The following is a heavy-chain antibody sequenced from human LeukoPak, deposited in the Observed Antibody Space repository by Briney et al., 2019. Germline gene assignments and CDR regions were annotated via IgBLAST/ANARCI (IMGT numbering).Heavy chain of an antibody. CDR2: ISGSGGST. CDR1: GFTFSSYA. D-gene: IGHD4-17*01. J-gene: IGHJ4*02. Sequence: GGSLRLSCAASGFTFSSYAMSWVRQAPGKELEWVSAISGSGGSTYYADSVKGRFTISRDNSKNTLYLQMNSLRAEDTAVYYCAKDSDYGDYEKGYWGQGTLVTVSS. V-gene: IGHV3-23*01. CDR3: AKDSDYGDYEKGY.